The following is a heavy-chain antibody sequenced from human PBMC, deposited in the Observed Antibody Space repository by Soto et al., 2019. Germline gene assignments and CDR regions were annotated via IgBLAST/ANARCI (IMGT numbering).Heavy chain of an antibody. CDR2: ISSSNKYI. CDR3: ARDPRKTSVFGGLMRPLYPDS. D-gene: IGHD3-16*01. V-gene: IGHV3-21*01. Sequence: GGSLRLSCAASGFTFSSSSMHWVRQAPGKGLEWVASISSSNKYIYYADSVKGRFTISRDNGKNSLYLQMDSLRGEDTAVYYCARDPRKTSVFGGLMRPLYPDSCGQGTPVTGSS. CDR1: GFTFSSSS. J-gene: IGHJ4*02.